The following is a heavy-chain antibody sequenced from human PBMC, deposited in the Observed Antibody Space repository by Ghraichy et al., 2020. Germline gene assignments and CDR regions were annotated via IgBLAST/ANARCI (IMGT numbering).Heavy chain of an antibody. CDR3: TRGKYGDFQGEYFFDY. J-gene: IGHJ4*02. CDR1: GFTVSSNY. Sequence: GESLNISCAVSGFTVSSNYMYWVRQAPGKGLEWVSGFYGGGNTYYADSVKGRFTISRDHSNNTLYLQMNSLRAEDTAVYFCTRGKYGDFQGEYFFDYWGQGTLVTVSS. CDR2: FYGGGNT. D-gene: IGHD4-17*01. V-gene: IGHV3-53*01.